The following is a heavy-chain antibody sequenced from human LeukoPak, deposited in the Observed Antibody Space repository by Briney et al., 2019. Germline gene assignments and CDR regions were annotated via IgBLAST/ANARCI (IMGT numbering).Heavy chain of an antibody. Sequence: ASVKVSCKASGYTFTGYYIHWVRQAPGQGLEWMGWINPNSGATNYAQKFQGRVTMTRDTSISTAYMELSRLRSDDTAVYYCARGYYGSGSYYNVGYYYYYMDVWGKGTTVTISS. CDR3: ARGYYGSGSYYNVGYYYYYMDV. CDR2: INPNSGAT. CDR1: GYTFTGYY. D-gene: IGHD3-10*01. J-gene: IGHJ6*03. V-gene: IGHV1-2*02.